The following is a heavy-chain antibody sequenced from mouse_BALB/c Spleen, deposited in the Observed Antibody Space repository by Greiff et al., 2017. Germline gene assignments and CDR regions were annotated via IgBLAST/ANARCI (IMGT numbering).Heavy chain of an antibody. CDR3: ARGYGGYYYAMDY. V-gene: IGHV1-7*01. Sequence: QVQLQQSGAELAKPGASVKMSCKASGYTFTSYWMHWVKQRPGQGLEWIGYINPSTGYTEYNQKFKDKATLTADKSSSTAYMQLSSLTSEDSAVYYCARGYGGYYYAMDYWGQGTSVTVSS. CDR1: GYTFTSYW. CDR2: INPSTGYT. J-gene: IGHJ4*01. D-gene: IGHD3-1*01.